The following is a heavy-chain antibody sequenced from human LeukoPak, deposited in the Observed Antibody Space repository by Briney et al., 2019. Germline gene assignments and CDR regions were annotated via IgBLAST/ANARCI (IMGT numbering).Heavy chain of an antibody. Sequence: PGGSLRLSCAASGFTLSSYAMHWVRQAPGKGLEYVSAISKNGGNTYYANSAKGRFSISRDNSKNTPYLQMGSLRTEDMAVYYCARVGEGRYYQYYYMDVWGKGTTVTVSS. D-gene: IGHD1-26*01. V-gene: IGHV3-64*01. CDR1: GFTLSSYA. CDR2: ISKNGGNT. J-gene: IGHJ6*03. CDR3: ARVGEGRYYQYYYMDV.